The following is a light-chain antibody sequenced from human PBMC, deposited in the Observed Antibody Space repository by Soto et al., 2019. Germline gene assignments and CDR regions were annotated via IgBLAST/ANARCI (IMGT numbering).Light chain of an antibody. CDR3: QHYGSSPRT. J-gene: IGKJ1*01. CDR2: AAS. Sequence: EIVLTQSPGTLSLSPGERATLSCRASQSVSSSYLAWYQQKPGQAPRLLIYAASSRATGIPDRLSGSGSGTDFTLTISRLEPEDFAVYYCQHYGSSPRTFGQGTKVDIK. V-gene: IGKV3-20*01. CDR1: QSVSSSY.